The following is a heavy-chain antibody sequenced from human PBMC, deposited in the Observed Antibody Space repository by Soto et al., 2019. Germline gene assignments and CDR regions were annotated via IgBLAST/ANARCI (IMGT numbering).Heavy chain of an antibody. D-gene: IGHD6-6*01. J-gene: IGHJ5*02. CDR3: ARYYFIAARDNWFDP. CDR2: IYYSGST. V-gene: IGHV4-59*08. CDR1: GGSISSYY. Sequence: SETLSLTCTVSGGSISSYYWSWIRQPPGKGLEWIGYIYYSGSTYYNPSLKSRVTISVDTSKNQFSLKLSSVTAADTAVYYCARYYFIAARDNWFDPWGQGTLVTVSS.